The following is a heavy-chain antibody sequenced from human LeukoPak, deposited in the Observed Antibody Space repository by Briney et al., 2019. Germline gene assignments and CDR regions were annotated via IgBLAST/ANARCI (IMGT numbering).Heavy chain of an antibody. D-gene: IGHD7-27*01. CDR1: GFTFSSYW. J-gene: IGHJ4*02. V-gene: IGHV3-7*04. CDR2: IKRDGSEK. CDR3: ARGWGDFDY. Sequence: PGGSLRLSSEASGFTFSSYWMAWVRQAPGKGLEWVASIKRDGSEKYYLDSVRGRFTISRDNTKSSLYLEMKSLRVEDTAVYYCARGWGDFDYWGQGTLVSVSS.